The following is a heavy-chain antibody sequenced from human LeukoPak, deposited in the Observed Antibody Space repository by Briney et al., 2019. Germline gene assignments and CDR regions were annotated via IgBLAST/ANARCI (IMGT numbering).Heavy chain of an antibody. Sequence: PSETLSLTCTVSGGSVTSGNYYWNWIRQPAGKGLEWIGRIYTNGGASYNPSPKRRVTISIDASKNQFSLQLSSVTAADTAVYYCAREPPGYWGQGILVTVSS. CDR3: AREPPGY. V-gene: IGHV4-61*02. J-gene: IGHJ4*02. CDR1: GGSVTSGNYY. CDR2: IYTNGGA.